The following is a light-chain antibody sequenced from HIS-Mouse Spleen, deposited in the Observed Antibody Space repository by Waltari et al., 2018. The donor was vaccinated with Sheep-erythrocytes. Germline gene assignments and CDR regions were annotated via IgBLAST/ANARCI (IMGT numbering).Light chain of an antibody. Sequence: QSALTQPASVSGSPGPSITIPCTGTSGYVGSYNLVSWYQQHPGKAPKLMIYEGSKRPSGVSNRFSGSKSGNTASLTISGLQAEDEADYYCCSYAGSSTPWVFGGGTKLTVL. CDR2: EGS. CDR3: CSYAGSSTPWV. J-gene: IGLJ3*02. V-gene: IGLV2-23*01. CDR1: SGYVGSYNL.